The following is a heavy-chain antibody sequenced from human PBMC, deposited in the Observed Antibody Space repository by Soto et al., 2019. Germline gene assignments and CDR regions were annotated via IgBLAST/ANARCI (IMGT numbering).Heavy chain of an antibody. D-gene: IGHD2-15*01. J-gene: IGHJ6*03. CDR3: ARDKDRDYYYMEV. CDR1: GFTVSSNY. V-gene: IGHV3-53*04. Sequence: PGGSLRLSCAASGFTVSSNYMSWVRQAPGKGLEWVSVIYSGGSTYYADSVKGRFTISRHNSKNTLYLQMNSLRAEDTAVYYCARDKDRDYYYMEVWGKGTTVTVSS. CDR2: IYSGGST.